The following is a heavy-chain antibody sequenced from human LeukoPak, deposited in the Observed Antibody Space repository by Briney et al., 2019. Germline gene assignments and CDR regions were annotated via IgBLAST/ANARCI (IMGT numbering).Heavy chain of an antibody. V-gene: IGHV3-23*01. CDR2: ISGGGGST. CDR3: AKYAPQLDWDIDL. D-gene: IGHD2-8*01. J-gene: IGHJ2*01. CDR1: GFTFSSYV. Sequence: DGSLPLSCAASGFTFSSYVMSWVRQAPGKGLGWVSTISGGGGSTYYADSVKGRFTISRDNSKNTLFLQMESLRAEDTAVYYCAKYAPQLDWDIDLWGRGTLVIV.